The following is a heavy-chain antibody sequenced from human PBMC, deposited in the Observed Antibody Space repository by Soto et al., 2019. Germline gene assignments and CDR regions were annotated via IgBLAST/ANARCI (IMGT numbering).Heavy chain of an antibody. Sequence: GGSLRLSCAASGFSVSSNYMSWVRQAPGKGLEWVSVIYSGGSTYYADSVKGRFTISRDNSKNTLYLQMNSLRAEDTAVYYCARDITDYYGSGSYYSGYWGQGTLVTVSS. V-gene: IGHV3-66*01. CDR1: GFSVSSNY. CDR2: IYSGGST. CDR3: ARDITDYYGSGSYYSGY. D-gene: IGHD3-10*01. J-gene: IGHJ4*02.